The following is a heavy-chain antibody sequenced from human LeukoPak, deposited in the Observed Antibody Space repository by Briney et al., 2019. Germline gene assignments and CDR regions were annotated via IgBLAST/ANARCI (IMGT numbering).Heavy chain of an antibody. J-gene: IGHJ4*02. V-gene: IGHV1-2*02. Sequence: ASVKVSCKASGYTFSNYYMNWVRQTPGQGLEWMGWINPKSGGTNYAQKFQGRVTMTSDTSTSTAYLEVSRLRGDDTAMYYCVRGGLGSLSRPTDPYRDYWGQGTLVTVSS. CDR3: VRGGLGSLSRPTDPYRDY. CDR2: INPKSGGT. CDR1: GYTFSNYY. D-gene: IGHD1-1*01.